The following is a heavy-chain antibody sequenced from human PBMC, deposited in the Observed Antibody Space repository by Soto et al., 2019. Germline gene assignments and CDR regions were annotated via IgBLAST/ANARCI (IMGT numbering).Heavy chain of an antibody. CDR1: GFTFSSYE. D-gene: IGHD3-22*01. Sequence: VQLVESGGGLVQPGGSLRLSCAASGFTFSSYEMNWVRQAPGKGLEWVSYISSSGSTIYYADSVKGRFTISRDNAKNSLYLQMNSLRAEDTAVYYCARIAVITNDAFDIWGQGTMVTVSS. CDR3: ARIAVITNDAFDI. V-gene: IGHV3-48*03. J-gene: IGHJ3*02. CDR2: ISSSGSTI.